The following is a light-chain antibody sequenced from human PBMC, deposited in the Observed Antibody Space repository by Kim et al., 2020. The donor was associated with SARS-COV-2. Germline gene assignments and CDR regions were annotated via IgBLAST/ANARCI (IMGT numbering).Light chain of an antibody. J-gene: IGKJ4*01. CDR2: DAS. V-gene: IGKV3-15*01. CDR3: QQHNSGPLT. Sequence: GPPGERATLSCRASQSVSSYLAWYQHKPGQAPRLLIYDASTGATGIPARFSGSGSGTDFTLTISSLQSEDFAVYYCQQHNSGPLTFGGGTKVDIK. CDR1: QSVSSY.